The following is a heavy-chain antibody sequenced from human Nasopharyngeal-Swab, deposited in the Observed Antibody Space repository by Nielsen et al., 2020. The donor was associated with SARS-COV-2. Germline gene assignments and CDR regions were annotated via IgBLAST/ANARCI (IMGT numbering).Heavy chain of an antibody. Sequence: GESLKISCAASGFTFSSYAMHWVRQAPGKGLEWVAVISYDGSNKYYADSVKDRFTISRDNSKNTLYLQMNSLRAEDTAVYYCARDPRGLWDSYGMDVWGQGTTVTVSS. CDR3: ARDPRGLWDSYGMDV. V-gene: IGHV3-30*04. J-gene: IGHJ6*02. CDR2: ISYDGSNK. CDR1: GFTFSSYA. D-gene: IGHD1-26*01.